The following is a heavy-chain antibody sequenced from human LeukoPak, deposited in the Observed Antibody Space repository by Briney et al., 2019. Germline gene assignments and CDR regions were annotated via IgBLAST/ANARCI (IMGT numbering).Heavy chain of an antibody. CDR2: ISGSGGST. V-gene: IGHV3-23*01. Sequence: GGSLRLSCAASGFTFSSYGMSWVRQAPGKGLEWVSAISGSGGSTYYADSVKGRFTISRGNSKNTLYLQMNSLRAEDTAVYYCAKDLYWGFDYWGQGTLFTVSS. J-gene: IGHJ4*02. D-gene: IGHD7-27*01. CDR3: AKDLYWGFDY. CDR1: GFTFSSYG.